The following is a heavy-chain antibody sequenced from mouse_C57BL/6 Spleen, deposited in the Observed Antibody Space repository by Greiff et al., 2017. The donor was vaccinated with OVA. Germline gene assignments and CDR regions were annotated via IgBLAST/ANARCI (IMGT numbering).Heavy chain of an antibody. J-gene: IGHJ2*01. CDR1: GYAFSSYW. CDR2: IYPGDGDT. V-gene: IGHV1-80*01. Sequence: VMLVESGAELVKPGASVKISCKASGYAFSSYWMNWVKQRPGKGLEWIGQIYPGDGDTNYNGKFKGKATLTADKSSSTAYMQLSSLTSEDSAVYFCARKGPNYFDYWGQGTTLTVSS. D-gene: IGHD3-3*01. CDR3: ARKGPNYFDY.